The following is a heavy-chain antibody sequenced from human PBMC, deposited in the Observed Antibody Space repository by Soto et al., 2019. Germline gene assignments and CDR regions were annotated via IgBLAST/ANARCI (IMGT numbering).Heavy chain of an antibody. CDR2: VSSYRGAT. J-gene: IGHJ5*02. D-gene: IGHD1-7*01. CDR1: GGSVDRGDYY. Sequence: SETLSLTCTVSGGSVDRGDYYWTWIRQPPGKGLEWIAYVSSYRGATYYNPSLKSRVTISIDTSKSQFSLNLNSMTAADTAVYYCAGYNWNYYFDPWGQGTLVTVSS. CDR3: AGYNWNYYFDP. V-gene: IGHV4-61*08.